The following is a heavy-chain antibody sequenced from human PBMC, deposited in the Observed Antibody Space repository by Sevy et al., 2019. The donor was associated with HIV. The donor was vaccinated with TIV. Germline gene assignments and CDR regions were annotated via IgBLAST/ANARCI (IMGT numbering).Heavy chain of an antibody. Sequence: GGSLRLSCAASGFTFDDYAMEWVRQAPGKGLEWVAGISWNSGSIGYADSVKGRFTISRDNSKNTLYLQMNSLRAEDTAVYYCAKKTIAFDIWGQGTMVTVSS. J-gene: IGHJ3*02. CDR1: GFTFDDYA. CDR3: AKKTIAFDI. V-gene: IGHV3-9*01. CDR2: ISWNSGSI.